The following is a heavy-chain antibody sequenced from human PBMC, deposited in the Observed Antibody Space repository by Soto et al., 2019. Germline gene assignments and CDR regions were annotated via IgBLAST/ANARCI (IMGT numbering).Heavy chain of an antibody. Sequence: SATLSLTCTVSGGSISSGGYYWSWIRQHPGKGLEWIGYIYYSGSTYYNPSLKSRFTISLDTSKNQFSLKLSSVTAADTAVYYCARDPITGPFDYWGQGTLVTVSS. J-gene: IGHJ4*02. CDR1: GGSISSGGYY. CDR3: ARDPITGPFDY. D-gene: IGHD1-20*01. CDR2: IYYSGST. V-gene: IGHV4-31*03.